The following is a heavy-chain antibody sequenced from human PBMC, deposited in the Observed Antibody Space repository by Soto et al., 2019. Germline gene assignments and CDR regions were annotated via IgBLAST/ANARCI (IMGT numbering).Heavy chain of an antibody. D-gene: IGHD3-3*01. Sequence: QITLNESGPTVVRPTETLTLTCRFSGFSLTTSGVGVGWIRQPPGKAPEWLALIYWDDDKRYSASLKSRLTINMDTSKNQMVLIVSDLDPTDTATYYCAHRVLRTVFGLVTSTAIYFDLWGQGTPVAVSS. V-gene: IGHV2-5*02. CDR3: AHRVLRTVFGLVTSTAIYFDL. CDR1: GFSLTTSGVG. J-gene: IGHJ4*02. CDR2: IYWDDDK.